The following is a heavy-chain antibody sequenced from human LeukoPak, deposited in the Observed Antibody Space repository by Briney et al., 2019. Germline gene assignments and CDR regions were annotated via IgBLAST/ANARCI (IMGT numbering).Heavy chain of an antibody. J-gene: IGHJ4*02. V-gene: IGHV3-74*01. CDR1: GFTFSSYW. Sequence: GGSLRLSGAASGFTFSSYWMHWVRQAPGKGLVWVSRINSDGSSTSYADSVKGRFTISRDNAKNTLYLQLNSLRAEDTAVYYCAREGSVGWYYYFDYWGQGTLVTVSS. D-gene: IGHD6-19*01. CDR3: AREGSVGWYYYFDY. CDR2: INSDGSST.